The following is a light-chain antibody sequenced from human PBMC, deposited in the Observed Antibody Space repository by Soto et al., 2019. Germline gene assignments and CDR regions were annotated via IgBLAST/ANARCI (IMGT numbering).Light chain of an antibody. CDR3: QQYNIWRSII. CDR1: QSVRNK. CDR2: DTS. V-gene: IGKV3-15*01. J-gene: IGKJ5*01. Sequence: EIVVPQSPATLSVSPGARVTLSGRASQSVRNKVAWYQQKPGQTPRVIIYDTSTRAADIPARFSGSGYGTYFTLTISSLQSEDFAVYYCQQYNIWRSIIFGPGTRLEIK.